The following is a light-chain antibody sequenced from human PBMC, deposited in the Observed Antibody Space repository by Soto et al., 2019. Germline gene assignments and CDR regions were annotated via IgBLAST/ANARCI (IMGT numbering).Light chain of an antibody. CDR3: QQYNNWWT. CDR1: QSLNSN. J-gene: IGKJ1*01. Sequence: IMMTQSPATLSVSPGERATVSCRASQSLNSNLAWYQQKPGQVPRLLIYGASTRATGIPVRFSGSGSGTEFTLTISSIQSEDSAVYYCQQYNNWWTFGQGTKVEIK. V-gene: IGKV3-15*01. CDR2: GAS.